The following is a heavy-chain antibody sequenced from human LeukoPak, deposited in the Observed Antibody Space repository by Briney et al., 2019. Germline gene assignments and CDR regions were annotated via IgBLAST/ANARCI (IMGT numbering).Heavy chain of an antibody. V-gene: IGHV3-64*01. CDR3: ARDYYDSGSYGGISFDY. Sequence: GGSLRLSCAASGFTFSSYAMHWVRQAPGKGLEYVSAISSNGGSTYYANSVKGRFTISRDNSKNTLYLQMNSLRAEDTAVYYCARDYYDSGSYGGISFDYWGQGTLVTVSS. D-gene: IGHD3-10*01. J-gene: IGHJ4*02. CDR2: ISSNGGST. CDR1: GFTFSSYA.